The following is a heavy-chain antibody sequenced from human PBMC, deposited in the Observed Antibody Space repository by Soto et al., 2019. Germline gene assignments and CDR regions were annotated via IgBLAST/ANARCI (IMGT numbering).Heavy chain of an antibody. CDR3: ARDVSSSPADLFDY. CDR2: ISGSGGST. J-gene: IGHJ4*02. Sequence: GSLRLSCAASGFTFSSYAMSWVRQAPGKGLEWVSAISGSGGSTYYADSVKGRFTISRDNAKNSLYLEMHSLRAEDTAFYYCARDVSSSPADLFDYWGQGTLVTVSS. CDR1: GFTFSSYA. V-gene: IGHV3-23*01. D-gene: IGHD3-10*01.